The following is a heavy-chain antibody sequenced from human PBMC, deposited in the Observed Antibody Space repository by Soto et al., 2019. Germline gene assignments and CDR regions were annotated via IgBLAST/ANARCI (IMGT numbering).Heavy chain of an antibody. J-gene: IGHJ4*02. CDR2: ISAYNGNT. CDR1: GYTFTSYG. D-gene: IGHD3-22*01. Sequence: AASVKVSCKASGYTFTSYGISWVRQAPGQGLEWMGWISAYNGNTNYAQKLQGRVTMTTDTSTSTAYMELRSLRSDDTAVYYCARDYYYDSSGYCLDYWGQGTLVTVSS. V-gene: IGHV1-18*01. CDR3: ARDYYYDSSGYCLDY.